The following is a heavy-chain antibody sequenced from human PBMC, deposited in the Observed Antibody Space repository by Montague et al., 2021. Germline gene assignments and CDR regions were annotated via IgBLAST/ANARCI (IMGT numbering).Heavy chain of an antibody. D-gene: IGHD2-21*01. J-gene: IGHJ4*02. V-gene: IGHV3-7*01. CDR1: GLTFSNYW. Sequence: FLRLSCAASGLTFSNYWMSWVRQAPGKGLEWVANIKQDGSEKHYVDSVKGRFTISRDNAKNSLYLQMNSLRAEDTAVYFCARDQGQGYCGGDCYVGLDYWGQGTLVTVSS. CDR2: IKQDGSEK. CDR3: ARDQGQGYCGGDCYVGLDY.